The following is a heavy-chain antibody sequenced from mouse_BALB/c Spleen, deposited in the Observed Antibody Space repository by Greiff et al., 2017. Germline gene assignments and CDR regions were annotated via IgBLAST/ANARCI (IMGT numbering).Heavy chain of an antibody. J-gene: IGHJ4*01. Sequence: EVKLMESGGGLVKPGGSLKLSCAASGFTFSSYAMSWVRQTPEKRLEWVASISSGGSTYYPDSVKGRFTISRDNARNILYLQMSSLRSEDTAMYYCARGGNYYGSSSYAMDYWGQGTSVTVSS. CDR1: GFTFSSYA. D-gene: IGHD1-1*01. V-gene: IGHV5-6-5*01. CDR2: ISSGGST. CDR3: ARGGNYYGSSSYAMDY.